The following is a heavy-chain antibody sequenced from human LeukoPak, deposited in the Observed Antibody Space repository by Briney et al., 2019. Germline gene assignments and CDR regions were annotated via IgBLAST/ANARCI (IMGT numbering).Heavy chain of an antibody. J-gene: IGHJ4*02. CDR1: GFTLSHFG. Sequence: GGSLRLSCAASGFTLSHFGMNWVRQAPGKGLEWISYISSSSTTIYYADSVRGRFAISRDNAKNSLSLQMNSLRAEDTAVYYCARNDYDFWSGYHYWGQGTLVTVSS. V-gene: IGHV3-48*04. D-gene: IGHD3-3*01. CDR2: ISSSSTTI. CDR3: ARNDYDFWSGYHY.